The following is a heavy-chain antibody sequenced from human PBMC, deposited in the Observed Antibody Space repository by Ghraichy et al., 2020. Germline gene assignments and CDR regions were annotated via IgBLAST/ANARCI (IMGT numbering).Heavy chain of an antibody. J-gene: IGHJ4*02. V-gene: IGHV4-30-4*08. CDR3: ASSNTYSSSWDPTSIWPYFDF. Sequence: SQTLSLTCTVSDVSISSGDSYWSWIRQPPGKGLEWIGFIYYTGSTYYNPSLKSRVAISVDTSKNHFSLEMRSVTAADTAVYFWASSNTYSSSWDPTSIWPYFDFWGQGTLVTVSS. D-gene: IGHD6-13*01. CDR1: DVSISSGDSY. CDR2: IYYTGST.